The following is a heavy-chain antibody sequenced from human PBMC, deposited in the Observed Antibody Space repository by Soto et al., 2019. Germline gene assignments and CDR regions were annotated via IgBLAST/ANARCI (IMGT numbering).Heavy chain of an antibody. J-gene: IGHJ5*02. D-gene: IGHD3-22*01. V-gene: IGHV5-51*01. CDR1: GYRFTSYW. CDR2: IFPGDSDT. Sequence: PGESLKISCSTSGYRFTSYWIAGVRQMPGKGLEWMGIIFPGDSDTRYSPSFQVQVTISADRSTSTVFLQWASLKASDTAVYFCARKDKSGYFNWFDPWGQGTLVTVSS. CDR3: ARKDKSGYFNWFDP.